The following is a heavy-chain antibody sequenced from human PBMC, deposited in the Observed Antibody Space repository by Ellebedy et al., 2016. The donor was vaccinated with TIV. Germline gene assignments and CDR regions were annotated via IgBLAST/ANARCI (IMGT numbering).Heavy chain of an antibody. CDR3: TRDLTTLAAACTGIYYYTMDV. V-gene: IGHV3-49*04. CDR1: GFTFGDYA. Sequence: GGSLRLXXTASGFTFGDYAMSWVRQAPGKGLEWVSFIRSKAYGGKTEYAASVKGRFTIPRDDSKSIAYLQMNSLKAEDTAVYYCTRDLTTLAAACTGIYYYTMDVWGQGTTVTVSS. J-gene: IGHJ6*02. CDR2: IRSKAYGGKT. D-gene: IGHD6-13*01.